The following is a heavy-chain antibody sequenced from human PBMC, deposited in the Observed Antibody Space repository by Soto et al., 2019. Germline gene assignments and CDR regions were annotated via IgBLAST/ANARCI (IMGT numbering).Heavy chain of an antibody. CDR1: SESLSGYY. Sequence: QVQLQQWGAGLLKPSETLSLTCAVNSESLSGYYWSWIRQSPGKGLEWIGEIDGSGNTNYSPSLRSRVAMSVDTSKNHFSLNLNSGSAADTAAYYCVGARGRLVGFDYWGQRTLVTVSS. D-gene: IGHD1-26*01. CDR3: VGARGRLVGFDY. CDR2: IDGSGNT. V-gene: IGHV4-34*01. J-gene: IGHJ4*02.